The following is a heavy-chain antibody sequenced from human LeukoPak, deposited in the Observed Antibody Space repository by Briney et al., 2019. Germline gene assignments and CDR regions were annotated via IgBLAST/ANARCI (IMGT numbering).Heavy chain of an antibody. CDR1: GYTFTSYD. CDR3: ARSGDSSWDAFDI. CDR2: MNPNSGNT. J-gene: IGHJ3*02. V-gene: IGHV1-8*01. Sequence: ASVKVSCKASGYTFTSYDINWVRQATGQGLEWMGWMNPNSGNTGYAQKFQGRVTMTGNTSISTAYMELSSLRSEDTAVYYCARSGDSSWDAFDIWGQGTMVTVSS. D-gene: IGHD3-22*01.